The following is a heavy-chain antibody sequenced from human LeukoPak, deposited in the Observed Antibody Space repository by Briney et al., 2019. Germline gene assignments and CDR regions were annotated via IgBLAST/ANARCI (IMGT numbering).Heavy chain of an antibody. CDR1: GFTFDDYA. CDR3: AREERYYYGSGSSTVYGMDV. J-gene: IGHJ6*04. D-gene: IGHD3-10*01. V-gene: IGHV3-9*01. CDR2: ISWNSGSI. Sequence: GGSLRLSCAASGFTFDDYAMHWVRQAPGKGLEWVSGISWNSGSIGYADSVKGRFTISRDNAKNSLYLQMNSLRAEDTAVYYCAREERYYYGSGSSTVYGMDVWGKGTTVTVSS.